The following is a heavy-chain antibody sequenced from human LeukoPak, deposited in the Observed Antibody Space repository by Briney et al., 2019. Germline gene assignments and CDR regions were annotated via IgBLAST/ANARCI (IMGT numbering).Heavy chain of an antibody. D-gene: IGHD6-13*01. J-gene: IGHJ4*03. CDR2: IQQFGSDK. Sequence: GGSLRLSCAASGFTFSSYWMSWVRPAPGRGLEWVANIQQFGSDKNYADSVKGRFTISRDNAKNPLYLQMNSLRAEDTAVYYCARDEAAVRFDYWGQGTMVTV. V-gene: IGHV3-7*05. CDR3: ARDEAAVRFDY. CDR1: GFTFSSYW.